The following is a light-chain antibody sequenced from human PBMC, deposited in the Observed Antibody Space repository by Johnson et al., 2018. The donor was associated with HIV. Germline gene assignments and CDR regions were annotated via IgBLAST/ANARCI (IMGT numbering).Light chain of an antibody. V-gene: IGLV1-51*01. Sequence: QSVLTQPPSVSAAPGQKVTISCSGSSSNIGNNYVSWYQQLPGTAPKLLIYDNNKRPSGIPDRFSGSKSGTSATLGITALQTGDEADYYCGTWDSSLSLYVFGTGTKVTVL. CDR1: SSNIGNNY. CDR3: GTWDSSLSLYV. CDR2: DNN. J-gene: IGLJ1*01.